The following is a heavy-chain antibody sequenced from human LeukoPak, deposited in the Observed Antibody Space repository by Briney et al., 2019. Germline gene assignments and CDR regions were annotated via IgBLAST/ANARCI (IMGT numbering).Heavy chain of an antibody. D-gene: IGHD3-22*01. V-gene: IGHV3-48*01. CDR3: ARGFDSRFFDK. CDR1: GFTFSTYS. CDR2: ISTSSSII. Sequence: GGSLRLSCAASGFTFSTYSMNWVRQAPGKGLEWVSYISTSSSIIYYADSVKGRFTISRDNAKNSLYPQMNSLRVEDTAVYYCARGFDSRFFDKWGQGTLVTVSS. J-gene: IGHJ4*02.